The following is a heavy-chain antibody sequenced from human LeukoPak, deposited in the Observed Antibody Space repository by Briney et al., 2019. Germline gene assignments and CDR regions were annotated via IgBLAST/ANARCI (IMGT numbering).Heavy chain of an antibody. Sequence: PGESLRLSCAAYGFTFRSYWMGWVRQAPGGGLEWVANIKPDGSEKYYVDSVKGRFTISRDNAKNSLYLQMNSLRVEDTAVYYCARENYFDFWGQGTVVTVSS. CDR2: IKPDGSEK. CDR1: GFTFRSYW. CDR3: ARENYFDF. J-gene: IGHJ4*02. V-gene: IGHV3-7*04.